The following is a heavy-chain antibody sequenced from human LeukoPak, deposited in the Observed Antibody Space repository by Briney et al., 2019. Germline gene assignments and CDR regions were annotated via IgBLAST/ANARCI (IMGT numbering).Heavy chain of an antibody. J-gene: IGHJ4*02. CDR3: ASSSGRHPVDY. D-gene: IGHD6-6*01. CDR1: GGSFSGYY. V-gene: IGHV4-34*01. Sequence: SETLSLTCAVYGGSFSGYYWSWIRQPPGKGLEWIGEINHSGSTNYNPSLKSRVTISVDTSKNQFSLKLSSVTAADTAVYYCASSSGRHPVDYWGQGTLVTVPS. CDR2: INHSGST.